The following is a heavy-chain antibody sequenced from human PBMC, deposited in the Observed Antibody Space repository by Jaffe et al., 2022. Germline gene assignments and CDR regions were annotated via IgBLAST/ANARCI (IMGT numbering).Heavy chain of an antibody. Sequence: EVQLVESGGGLVPPGGSLRLSCAASGFTFNTYEMNWVRQAPGKGLEWVSYISSRGTNIYYADSVKGRFTISRDNAKNSLYLQMNSLRAEDTAVYYCARDLNYGSDSYYKPQHYFDYWGQGTLVTVSS. J-gene: IGHJ4*02. D-gene: IGHD3-10*01. CDR2: ISSRGTNI. CDR3: ARDLNYGSDSYYKPQHYFDY. V-gene: IGHV3-48*03. CDR1: GFTFNTYE.